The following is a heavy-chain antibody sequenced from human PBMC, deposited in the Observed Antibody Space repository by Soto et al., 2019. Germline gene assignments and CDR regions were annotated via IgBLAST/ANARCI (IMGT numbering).Heavy chain of an antibody. CDR2: IWYDGSNK. CDR1: GFTISTHG. CDR3: AAATTWNFHFHY. V-gene: IGHV3-33*01. D-gene: IGHD1-7*01. J-gene: IGHJ4*02. Sequence: VQLVESGGGVVQPGTSLRLSCAASGFTISTHGMHWVRQAPGKGLEWVANIWYDGSNKFYADSVKGRFTISKDNSKNTLYVQMNSLRAEDTAVYYCAAATTWNFHFHYWGQGTQVTVSS.